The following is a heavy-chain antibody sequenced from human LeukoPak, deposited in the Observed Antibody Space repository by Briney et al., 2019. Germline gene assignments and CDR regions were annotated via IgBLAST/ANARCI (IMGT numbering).Heavy chain of an antibody. CDR3: ARIPWRYGDYVNLDY. CDR2: INTNTGNP. D-gene: IGHD4-17*01. CDR1: GYTFTSYA. V-gene: IGHV7-4-1*02. Sequence: GASVKVSCKASGYTFTSYAMNWVRQAPGQGLEWMGWINTNTGNPTYAQGFTGRFVFSLDTSVSTAYLQISSLKAEDTAVYYCARIPWRYGDYVNLDYWGQGTLVTVSS. J-gene: IGHJ4*02.